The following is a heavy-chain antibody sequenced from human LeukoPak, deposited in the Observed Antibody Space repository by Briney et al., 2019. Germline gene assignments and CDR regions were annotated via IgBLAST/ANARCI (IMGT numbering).Heavy chain of an antibody. J-gene: IGHJ3*01. CDR3: ARSPRVYDSSGHLHDAFDL. V-gene: IGHV3-74*01. Sequence: GGSLRLSCAASGITFSSCWMHWVRQVPGKGLEWLSYIKSDGTNTGYADPVKGRFTVSRDNAKNTLYLEMNSLGGEDTAVYYCARSPRVYDSSGHLHDAFDLWGQGTMVTVSS. CDR1: GITFSSCW. CDR2: IKSDGTNT. D-gene: IGHD3-22*01.